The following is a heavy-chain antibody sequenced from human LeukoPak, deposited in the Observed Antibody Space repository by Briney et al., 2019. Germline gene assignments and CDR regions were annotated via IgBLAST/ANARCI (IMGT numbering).Heavy chain of an antibody. CDR3: ARGVFYGDPHYYYYYGMDV. D-gene: IGHD4-17*01. CDR2: IIPIFGTA. CDR1: GYTFTSYG. V-gene: IGHV1-69*13. Sequence: ASVKVSCKASGYTFTSYGISWVRQAPGQGLEWMGGIIPIFGTANYAQKFQGRVTITADESTSTAYMELSSLRSEDTAVYYCARGVFYGDPHYYYYYGMDVWGQGTTVTVSS. J-gene: IGHJ6*02.